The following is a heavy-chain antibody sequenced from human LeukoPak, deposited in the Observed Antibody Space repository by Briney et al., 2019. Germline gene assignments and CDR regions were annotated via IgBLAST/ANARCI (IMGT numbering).Heavy chain of an antibody. CDR1: GFTFSSYW. D-gene: IGHD4-17*01. J-gene: IGHJ6*03. CDR2: IKQDGSEK. V-gene: IGHV3-7*03. CDR3: ARTSDYGDYYPYYYYYMDV. Sequence: GGSLRLSCAASGFTFSSYWMSWVRQAPGKGLEWVANIKQDGSEKYYVDSVKGRFTISRDNAKNSLYLQMNSLRAEDTALYYCARTSDYGDYYPYYYYYMDVWGKGTTVTVSS.